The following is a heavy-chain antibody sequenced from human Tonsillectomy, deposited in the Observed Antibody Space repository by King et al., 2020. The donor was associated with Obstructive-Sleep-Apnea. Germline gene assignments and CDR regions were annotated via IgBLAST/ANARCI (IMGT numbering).Heavy chain of an antibody. D-gene: IGHD6-19*01. CDR3: ARGLPISLAGIDAEYFQH. J-gene: IGHJ1*01. CDR2: ISYDGNNK. V-gene: IGHV3-30-3*01. CDR1: GFTFSSYT. Sequence: VQLVESGGGVVQPGRSLRLSCAASGFTFSSYTMHWVRQAPGKGLEWVAIISYDGNNKYYAESVKGRFTISRDNSKNTLYLQMNSLRAEDTAVYYCARGLPISLAGIDAEYFQHWGQGTLVTVSS.